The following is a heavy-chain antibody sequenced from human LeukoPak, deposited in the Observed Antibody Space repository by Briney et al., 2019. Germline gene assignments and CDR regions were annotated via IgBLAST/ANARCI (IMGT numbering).Heavy chain of an antibody. D-gene: IGHD5-24*01. Sequence: ASVKVSCKASGYTFTSYDINWVRQATGQGLEWMGWMNPNSGNTGYAQKFQGRVTMTRNTSISTAYMGLSSLRSEDTAVYYCARGPGRDGYNRGGYWGQGTLVTVSS. J-gene: IGHJ4*02. V-gene: IGHV1-8*01. CDR2: MNPNSGNT. CDR3: ARGPGRDGYNRGGY. CDR1: GYTFTSYD.